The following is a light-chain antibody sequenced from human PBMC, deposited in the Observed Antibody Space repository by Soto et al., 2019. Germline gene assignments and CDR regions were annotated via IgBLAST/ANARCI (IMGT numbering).Light chain of an antibody. CDR1: QSISSY. V-gene: IGKV1-39*01. CDR3: QQSYSTPYT. Sequence: DLQMTQSPSSLSASVGDRVTITCRASQSISSYLNWYQQKPGKAPKLLIYAASSLQSGVPSRFSGSGSGTDFTLTISSLQLEDFVTYYCQQSYSTPYTFGQGTKLEIK. CDR2: AAS. J-gene: IGKJ2*01.